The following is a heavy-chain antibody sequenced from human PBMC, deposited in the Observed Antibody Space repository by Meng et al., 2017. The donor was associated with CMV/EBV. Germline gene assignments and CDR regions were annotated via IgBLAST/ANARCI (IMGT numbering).Heavy chain of an antibody. CDR3: ARGQDYDFWSGSY. J-gene: IGHJ4*02. CDR2: ISSSSSTI. D-gene: IGHD3-3*01. CDR1: GFTFSSYS. V-gene: IGHV3-48*04. Sequence: GGSLRLSCAASGFTFSSYSMNWVRQAPGKGLEWVSYISSSSSTIYYADSVKGRFTISRDNAKNSLYLQMNSLRAEDTAVYHCARGQDYDFWSGSYWGQGTLVTVSS.